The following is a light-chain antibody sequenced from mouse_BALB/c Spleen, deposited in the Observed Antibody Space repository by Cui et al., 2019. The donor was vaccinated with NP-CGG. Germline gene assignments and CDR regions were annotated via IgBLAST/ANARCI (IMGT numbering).Light chain of an antibody. V-gene: IGLV2*02. CDR2: GTS. Sequence: QAVLTQESALTTSPGGTVITTCRSSTGAVTTSNYAKGDQEKTDHLFTSRIGGTSNRAPGVPGRLSDSLIGDKAALNITGAQTEDDEKYFCALWYSTHWVFGGGTKLTVL. CDR1: TGAVTTSNY. CDR3: ALWYSTHWV. J-gene: IGLJ1*01.